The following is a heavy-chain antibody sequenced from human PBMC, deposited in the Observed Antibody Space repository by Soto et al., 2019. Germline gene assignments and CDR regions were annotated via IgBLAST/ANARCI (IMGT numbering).Heavy chain of an antibody. D-gene: IGHD6-19*01. CDR3: ARDIAVAGRFQH. Sequence: ASVKVSCKASGYTFTSSGISWVRQAPGQGLEWMGWISAYNGNTNYAQKLQGRVTMTTDTSTSTAYMELRSLRSDDTAVYYCARDIAVAGRFQHWGQGTLVTVSS. J-gene: IGHJ1*01. CDR1: GYTFTSSG. V-gene: IGHV1-18*01. CDR2: ISAYNGNT.